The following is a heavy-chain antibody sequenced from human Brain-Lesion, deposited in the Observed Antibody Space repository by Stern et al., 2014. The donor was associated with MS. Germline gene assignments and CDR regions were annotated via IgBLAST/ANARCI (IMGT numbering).Heavy chain of an antibody. CDR3: ARFPASRPHVFDS. J-gene: IGHJ4*02. CDR2: SDHSGST. Sequence: QLQLQESGPGLVKPSGTLSLTCAVSGGSISSSNWWSWVRQSPGKGLEWIGESDHSGSTIYNPSLQSRVTVSVDKSQNRFSLNLRSVTAADTAVYFCARFPASRPHVFDSWGQGTLVTVSS. V-gene: IGHV4-4*02. D-gene: IGHD6-13*01. CDR1: GGSISSSNW.